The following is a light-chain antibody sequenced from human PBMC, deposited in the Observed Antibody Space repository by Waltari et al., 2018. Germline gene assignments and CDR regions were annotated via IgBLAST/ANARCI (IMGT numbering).Light chain of an antibody. J-gene: IGLJ3*02. CDR3: CSYAGSYTWV. Sequence: QSALTQPRSVSGSPGQSVTISCTGTSSDVGGYNYVSWYQQHPGKAPKLLIYDVSKRPSGVPARFPGSKSGNTASLASAGLQAKDEADYYCCSYAGSYTWVFGGGTKLTVL. CDR1: SSDVGGYNY. CDR2: DVS. V-gene: IGLV2-11*01.